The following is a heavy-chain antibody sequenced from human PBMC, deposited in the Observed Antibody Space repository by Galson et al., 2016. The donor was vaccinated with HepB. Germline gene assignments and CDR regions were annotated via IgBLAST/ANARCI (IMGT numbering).Heavy chain of an antibody. Sequence: SLRLPCAASGFTFNKYPMFWVRQAPGKGLEWVAVISYDGNNKYYADSVKGRFTISRDSSQNTLYLQMNSLRTEDTAVYFCARKSMAGPRSYFDYWGQGEVVTVSS. CDR3: ARKSMAGPRSYFDY. J-gene: IGHJ4*02. D-gene: IGHD6-19*01. CDR2: ISYDGNNK. V-gene: IGHV3-30*03. CDR1: GFTFNKYP.